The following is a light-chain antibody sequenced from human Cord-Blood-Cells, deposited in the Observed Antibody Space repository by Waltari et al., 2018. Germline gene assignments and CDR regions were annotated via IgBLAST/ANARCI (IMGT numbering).Light chain of an antibody. Sequence: IVLTPSPGPLSLPLGERATLSCRASQSVSRALAWYQQKPGQAPRLLTYGASNRATGIPDRFSGSGSETDVSLTISSLEPEDFAVYYCQHYVRLPATFGQGTKVEVK. V-gene: IGKV3-20*01. CDR3: QHYVRLPAT. J-gene: IGKJ1*01. CDR2: GAS. CDR1: QSVSRA.